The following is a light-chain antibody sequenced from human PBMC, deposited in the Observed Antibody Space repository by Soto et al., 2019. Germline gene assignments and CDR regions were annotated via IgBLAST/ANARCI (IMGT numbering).Light chain of an antibody. CDR1: SSDLGDYNY. Sequence: QSALTQPASVSGSPGQSITISCTGASSDLGDYNYVSWYQQHPGKAPKLMIYDVSSRHSGVYDRFSGSKSGNTASLTISRLHAEDEADYYCTSYTTTGTYVFATGTKLNVL. V-gene: IGLV2-14*03. CDR2: DVS. CDR3: TSYTTTGTYV. J-gene: IGLJ1*01.